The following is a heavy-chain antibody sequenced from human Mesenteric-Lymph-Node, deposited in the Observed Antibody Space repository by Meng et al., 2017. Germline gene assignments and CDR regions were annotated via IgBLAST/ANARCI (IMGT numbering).Heavy chain of an antibody. V-gene: IGHV4-59*01. CDR1: GGSISTYY. D-gene: IGHD5-12*01. CDR3: ARGGYSGYDSGFDY. CDR2: IYYSGYT. Sequence: SETLSLTCTVSGGSISTYYWSWVRQPPGKGLEWIGYIYYSGYTNYNPSLKSRVTMSVDTSKNQFSLKLSSVTAADTATYFCARGGYSGYDSGFDYWGQGTLVTVSS. J-gene: IGHJ4*02.